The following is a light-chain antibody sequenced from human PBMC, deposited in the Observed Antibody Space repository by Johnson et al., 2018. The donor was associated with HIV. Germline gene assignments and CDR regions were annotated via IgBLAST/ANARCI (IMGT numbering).Light chain of an antibody. CDR3: GAWDSSLSAV. V-gene: IGLV1-51*01. Sequence: QSVLTQPPSVSAAPGQKVNISCSGSSSNIGNNYVSWYQQLPGTAPKVLIYDNHKRPSGIPERVSGSKSGTSATLGITGLQTGDEADYYCGAWDSSLSAVFGTGTKVTVL. J-gene: IGLJ1*01. CDR1: SSNIGNNY. CDR2: DNH.